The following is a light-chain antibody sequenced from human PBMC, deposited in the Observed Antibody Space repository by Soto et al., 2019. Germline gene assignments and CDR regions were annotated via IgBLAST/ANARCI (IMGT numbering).Light chain of an antibody. J-gene: IGKJ4*01. CDR1: QGIGVY. Sequence: DIPMTQSPSSLSASLGDRVTITCRASQGIGVYLACFQQKPGKVPKLLIYAASTLQSGVPSRFSGSGSGTDFTLTITSLQPEDVATYYCQKYNSAPLTFGGGTKVEIK. CDR3: QKYNSAPLT. V-gene: IGKV1-27*01. CDR2: AAS.